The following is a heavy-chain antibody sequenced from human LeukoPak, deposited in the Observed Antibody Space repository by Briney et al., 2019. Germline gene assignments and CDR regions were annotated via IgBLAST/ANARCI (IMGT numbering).Heavy chain of an antibody. J-gene: IGHJ4*02. D-gene: IGHD3-9*01. CDR3: AKDVSGYYEILTGCLDY. CDR2: IIGSSATT. V-gene: IGHV3-23*01. Sequence: PGGTPRLSCAASGFSFTSYGMSWVRQAPGKGLEWVSAIIGSSATTYYADSVKGRFTISRDNSKNTLYLQMKSLRAEDTAVYYCAKDVSGYYEILTGCLDYWGQGALVTVSS. CDR1: GFSFTSYG.